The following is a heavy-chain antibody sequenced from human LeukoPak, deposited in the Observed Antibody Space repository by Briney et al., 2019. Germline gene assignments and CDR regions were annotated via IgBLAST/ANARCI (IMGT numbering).Heavy chain of an antibody. Sequence: PGKSLRLSCAASGFTFSGYPIHWVRQAPGKGLEWVAVISYDGSNKYYADSVRGRFTISRDNSKNTLYLQMNSLRAEDTAVYYCARPFSYYGMDVWGQGTTVTVSS. V-gene: IGHV3-30*14. CDR1: GFTFSGYP. CDR2: ISYDGSNK. CDR3: ARPFSYYGMDV. J-gene: IGHJ6*02.